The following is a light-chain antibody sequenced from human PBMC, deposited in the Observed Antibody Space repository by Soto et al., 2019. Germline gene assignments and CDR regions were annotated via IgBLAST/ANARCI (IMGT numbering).Light chain of an antibody. CDR1: QTVRNNY. Sequence: FVLTQSPGTLSLSPGERATLSCMASQTVRNNYLAWYQQKPGQAPRLLIYDASSMATGIPDRFSGGGSGTDFTLTISRLEPEDFAVYYCQQFSSYPLTFGGGTKADIK. CDR3: QQFSSYPLT. CDR2: DAS. J-gene: IGKJ4*01. V-gene: IGKV3-20*01.